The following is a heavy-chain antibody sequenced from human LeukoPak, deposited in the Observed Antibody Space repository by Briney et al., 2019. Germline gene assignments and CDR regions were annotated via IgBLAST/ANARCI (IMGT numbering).Heavy chain of an antibody. Sequence: GGSLRLSCAASGFIFSDYWMHWVRQAPGKGLVWVSRINSDGSNTDYADSVKGRFTISGDNAKNTLYLQMNSLRAEDTVIYYCAKDSHTYGGNAIFDYWGQGKLVTVSS. V-gene: IGHV3-74*01. J-gene: IGHJ4*02. CDR3: AKDSHTYGGNAIFDY. CDR2: INSDGSNT. CDR1: GFIFSDYW. D-gene: IGHD4-23*01.